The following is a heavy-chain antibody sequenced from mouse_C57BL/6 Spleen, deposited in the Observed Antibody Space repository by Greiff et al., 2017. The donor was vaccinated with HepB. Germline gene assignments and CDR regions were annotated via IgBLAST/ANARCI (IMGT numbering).Heavy chain of an antibody. CDR3: ARDGRRYYAMDY. CDR2: ISSGSSTI. V-gene: IGHV5-17*01. CDR1: GFTFSDYG. J-gene: IGHJ4*01. Sequence: EVKLVESGGGLVKPGGSLKLSCAASGFTFSDYGMHWVRQAPEKGLEWVAYISSGSSTIYYADTVKGRFTISRDNAKNTLFLQMTSLRSEDTAMYYCARDGRRYYAMDYWGQGTSVTVSS.